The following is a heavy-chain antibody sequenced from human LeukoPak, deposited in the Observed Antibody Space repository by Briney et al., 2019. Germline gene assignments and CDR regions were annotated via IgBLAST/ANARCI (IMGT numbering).Heavy chain of an antibody. CDR2: ISGSGGST. Sequence: QAGGSLRLSCAASGFTFSSYAMSWVRQAPGKGLEWVSAISGSGGSTYYADSVKGRFTISRDNSKNTLCLQMNSLRAEDTAVYYCAKRRSVAGGYFDYWGQGTLVTVSS. V-gene: IGHV3-23*01. D-gene: IGHD6-19*01. J-gene: IGHJ4*02. CDR3: AKRRSVAGGYFDY. CDR1: GFTFSSYA.